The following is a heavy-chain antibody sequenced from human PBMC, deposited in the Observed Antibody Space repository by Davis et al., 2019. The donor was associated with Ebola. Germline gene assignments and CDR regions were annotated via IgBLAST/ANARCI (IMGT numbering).Heavy chain of an antibody. D-gene: IGHD1-26*01. CDR2: INPNSGGT. J-gene: IGHJ4*02. CDR1: GYTFTSYD. Sequence: ASVKVSCKASGYTFTSYDINWVRQAPGQGLEWMGWINPNSGGTNYAQKFQGRVTMTRDTSISTAYMELSRLRSDDTAVYYCARTGVVGAAFDYWGQGTLVTVSS. CDR3: ARTGVVGAAFDY. V-gene: IGHV1-2*02.